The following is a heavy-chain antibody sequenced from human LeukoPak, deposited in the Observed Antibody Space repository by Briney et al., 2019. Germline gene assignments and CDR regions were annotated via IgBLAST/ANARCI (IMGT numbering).Heavy chain of an antibody. CDR2: ISSSGSTI. CDR1: GFTFSSYE. V-gene: IGHV3-48*03. D-gene: IGHD2-8*02. Sequence: GGSLRLSCAASGFTFSSYEMNWVRQAPGKGLEWVSYISSSGSTIHYADSVRGRFTISRDNSKSTLSLQMNSLRAEDTAIYYCATYRQVLLPFESWGQGTLVTVSS. CDR3: ATYRQVLLPFES. J-gene: IGHJ4*02.